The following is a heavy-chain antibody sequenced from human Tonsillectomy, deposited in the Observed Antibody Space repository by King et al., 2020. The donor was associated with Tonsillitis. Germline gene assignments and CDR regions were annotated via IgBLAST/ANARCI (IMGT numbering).Heavy chain of an antibody. D-gene: IGHD2-15*01. CDR2: ISSSSSYI. CDR3: ARDCSGGSCYPYYYGMDV. V-gene: IGHV3-21*01. CDR1: GFTFSSYS. J-gene: IGHJ6*02. Sequence: VQLVESGGGLDKPGGSLRLSCAASGFTFSSYSMNWVRQSPGKGLEWVSSISSSSSYIYYADSVKGRFAISRDNAKHSLYLQMNSLRAEDTAVYYCARDCSGGSCYPYYYGMDVWGQGTTVTVSS.